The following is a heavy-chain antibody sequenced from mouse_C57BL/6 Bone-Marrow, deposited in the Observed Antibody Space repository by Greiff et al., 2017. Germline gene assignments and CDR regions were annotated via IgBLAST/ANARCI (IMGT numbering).Heavy chain of an antibody. Sequence: QVQLQQPGAELVMPGASVKLSCKASGYTFTSYWMPWVKQRPGQGLEWIGAIDPSDSYTNYNQKFKRKSTLTVDKSSSTAYMQLSSLTSEDSAVYYCARERSYYSNYYFDYWGQGTTLTVSS. CDR1: GYTFTSYW. D-gene: IGHD2-5*01. V-gene: IGHV1-69*01. CDR3: ARERSYYSNYYFDY. CDR2: IDPSDSYT. J-gene: IGHJ2*01.